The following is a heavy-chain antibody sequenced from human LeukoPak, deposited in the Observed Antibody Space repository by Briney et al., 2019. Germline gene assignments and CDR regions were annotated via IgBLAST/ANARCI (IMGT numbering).Heavy chain of an antibody. D-gene: IGHD5-24*01. V-gene: IGHV4-59*01. CDR3: AAERWLQLGFDY. J-gene: IGHJ4*02. CDR2: IYCSGST. Sequence: SETLSLTCTVSGGSISSYYWSWIRQPPGKGLEWIGYIYCSGSTNYNPSLKSRVTISVDTSKNQFSLKLSSVTAADTAVYYCAAERWLQLGFDYWGQGTLVTVSS. CDR1: GGSISSYY.